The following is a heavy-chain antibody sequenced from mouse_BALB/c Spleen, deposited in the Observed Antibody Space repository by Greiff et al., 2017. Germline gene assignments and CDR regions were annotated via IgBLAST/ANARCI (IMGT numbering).Heavy chain of an antibody. D-gene: IGHD4-1*02. CDR2: ISDGGSYT. J-gene: IGHJ3*01. CDR1: GFTFSDYY. Sequence: EVQVVESGGGLVKPGGSLKLSCAASGFTFSDYYMYWVRQTPEKRLEWVATISDGGSYTYYPDSVKGRFTISRDNAKNNLYLQMSSLKSEDTAMYYCASSTGFAYWGQGTLVTVSA. V-gene: IGHV5-4*02. CDR3: ASSTGFAY.